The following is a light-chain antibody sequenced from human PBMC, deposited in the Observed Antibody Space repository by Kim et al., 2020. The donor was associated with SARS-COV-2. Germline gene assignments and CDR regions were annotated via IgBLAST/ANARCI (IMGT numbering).Light chain of an antibody. CDR1: QSVSRS. CDR3: QQRSNWPLT. V-gene: IGKV3-11*01. J-gene: IGKJ4*01. Sequence: SPGERATLSSRASQSVSRSFATYQQKPGQAPRLLIYDASKRATGIPARFSGSGSGTDFTLTISSLEPEDFAVYYCQQRSNWPLTFGGGTKVDIK. CDR2: DAS.